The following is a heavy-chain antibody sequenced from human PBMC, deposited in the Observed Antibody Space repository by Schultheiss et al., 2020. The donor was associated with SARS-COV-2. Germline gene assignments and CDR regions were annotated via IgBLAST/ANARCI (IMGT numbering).Heavy chain of an antibody. CDR1: GFTFSSYE. CDR2: ISYDGSNK. D-gene: IGHD3-3*01. J-gene: IGHJ4*02. Sequence: GESLKISCAASGFTFSSYEMNWVRQGPGKGLEWVAVISYDGSNKYYADSVKGRFTISRDNSKNTLYLQMNSLRAEDTAVYYCARDFTIFGVVTTQPLDYWGQGTLVTVSS. V-gene: IGHV3-30*04. CDR3: ARDFTIFGVVTTQPLDY.